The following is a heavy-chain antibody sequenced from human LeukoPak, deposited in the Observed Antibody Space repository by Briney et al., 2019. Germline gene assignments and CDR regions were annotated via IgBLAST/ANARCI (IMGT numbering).Heavy chain of an antibody. D-gene: IGHD1-7*01. CDR1: GFTFSSYW. CDR3: ASTWNYLYFDY. CDR2: IKRGGSEE. Sequence: GGSLRLSCAASGFTFSSYWMSWVRQAPGKGLEWVASIKRGGSEEYYVDSVKGRFTISRDNAKNSVYLQMNSLRAEDTAVYYCASTWNYLYFDYWGQGTLVTVSS. J-gene: IGHJ4*02. V-gene: IGHV3-7*01.